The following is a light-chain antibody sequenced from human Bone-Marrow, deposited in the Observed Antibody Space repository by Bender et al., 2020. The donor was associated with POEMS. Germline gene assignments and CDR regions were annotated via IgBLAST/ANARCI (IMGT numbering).Light chain of an antibody. CDR2: DVS. J-gene: IGLJ2*01. CDR1: SSDVGGYNY. Sequence: QSALTQPASVSGSPGQSITISCTGASSDVGGYNYVSWYQQHPGKAPKLMIFDVSNRPSGISTRFSGSKSANTATLTISGLQAEDEADYFCSSCTSSNTLIFGAGSKLTVL. CDR3: SSCTSSNTLI. V-gene: IGLV2-14*03.